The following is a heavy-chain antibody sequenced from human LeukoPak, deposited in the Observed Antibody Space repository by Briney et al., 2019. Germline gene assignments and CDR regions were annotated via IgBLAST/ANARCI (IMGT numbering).Heavy chain of an antibody. CDR1: GGSFSYYY. V-gene: IGHV4-34*10. CDR2: INHSGST. J-gene: IGHJ4*02. Sequence: SETLSLTCAVYGGSFSYYYWSWIRQPPGKTLEWIGEINHSGSTNYSPSLKSRVTMSEDTSKNQFSLRLNSVTAADTAVYYCARSYSSGPFDYWGQGTLVTVSS. CDR3: ARSYSSGPFDY. D-gene: IGHD6-19*01.